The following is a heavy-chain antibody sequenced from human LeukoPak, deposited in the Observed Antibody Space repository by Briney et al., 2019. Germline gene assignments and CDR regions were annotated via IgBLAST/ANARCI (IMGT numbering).Heavy chain of an antibody. D-gene: IGHD2-2*01. CDR1: GFTFSSYS. V-gene: IGHV3-21*01. Sequence: GGSLRLSCAASGFTFSSYSMNWVRQAPGKGLEWVSSIRSSSSYIYYADSVKGRFTISRDNAKNSLYLQMNSLRAEDTAVYYCASRRVVVPAAMSAFDIWGQGTMVTVSS. CDR3: ASRRVVVPAAMSAFDI. CDR2: IRSSSSYI. J-gene: IGHJ3*02.